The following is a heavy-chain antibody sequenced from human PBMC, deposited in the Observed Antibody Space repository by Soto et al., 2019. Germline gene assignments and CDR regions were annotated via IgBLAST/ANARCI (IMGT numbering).Heavy chain of an antibody. J-gene: IGHJ4*02. CDR3: ARGYRVEGAYGAGAFCDY. Sequence: EVQLVESGGDLVQPGRSLRLSCAASGFLVSDNYMGWVRQAPGKGLEWVSVVYSGTNTHYADSVKGRFTISRDNSKNTLYLQMNSLRVEDTAVYYCARGYRVEGAYGAGAFCDYWGQGNLVTVSS. D-gene: IGHD1-26*01. V-gene: IGHV3-66*01. CDR1: GFLVSDNY. CDR2: VYSGTNT.